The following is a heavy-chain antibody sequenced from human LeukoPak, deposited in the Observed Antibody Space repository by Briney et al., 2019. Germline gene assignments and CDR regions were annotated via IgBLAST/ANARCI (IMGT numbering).Heavy chain of an antibody. Sequence: SETLSLTCTVSGGSISSSSYYWGWIRQPPGKGLEWIGSIYYSGSTYYNPSLKSRVTISVDTSKNQFSLKLSSVTAADTAVYYCARQSYSSGCFDYWGQGTLVTVSS. CDR3: ARQSYSSGCFDY. V-gene: IGHV4-39*01. J-gene: IGHJ4*02. CDR2: IYYSGST. D-gene: IGHD6-19*01. CDR1: GGSISSSSYY.